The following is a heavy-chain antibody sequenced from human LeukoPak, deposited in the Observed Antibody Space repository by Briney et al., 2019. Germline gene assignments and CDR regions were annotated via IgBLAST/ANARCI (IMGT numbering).Heavy chain of an antibody. D-gene: IGHD5-18*01. J-gene: IGHJ4*02. Sequence: GESLRLSCAASGFTFSSYMMTWVRQAPGKGLEWVANIKPDGGEKFYVDSVKGRFTISRDNAKNSLYLQMNGLRAEDTAVYYCATRYSPFDFWGQGTLVTVSS. CDR3: ATRYSPFDF. CDR2: IKPDGGEK. CDR1: GFTFSSYM. V-gene: IGHV3-7*01.